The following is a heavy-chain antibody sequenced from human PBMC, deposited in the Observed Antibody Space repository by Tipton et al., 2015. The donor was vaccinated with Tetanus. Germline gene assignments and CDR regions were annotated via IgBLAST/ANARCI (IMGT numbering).Heavy chain of an antibody. CDR1: GGSISSYY. D-gene: IGHD3-10*01. CDR2: IYTSEST. CDR3: ARSDMVRGVNWFDP. V-gene: IGHV4-4*07. J-gene: IGHJ5*02. Sequence: TLSLTCTVSGGSISSYYWSWIRQPAGKGLEWIGRIYTSESTNYNPSLKSRLTMSVDTSKNQFSLKLSSVTAADTAVYYCARSDMVRGVNWFDPWGQGTLVTVSS.